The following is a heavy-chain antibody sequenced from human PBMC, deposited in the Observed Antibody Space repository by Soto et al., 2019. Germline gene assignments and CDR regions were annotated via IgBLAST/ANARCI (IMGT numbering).Heavy chain of an antibody. Sequence: KASETLSLTCAVYGRSFSGYYWSWIRQPPGKGLEWIGEINHSGSTNYNPSLKSRVTISVDTSKNQFSLKLSSVTAADTAVYYCARDHQSIAARQLDYWGQGTLVTVSS. CDR2: INHSGST. J-gene: IGHJ4*02. CDR3: ARDHQSIAARQLDY. CDR1: GRSFSGYY. V-gene: IGHV4-34*01. D-gene: IGHD6-6*01.